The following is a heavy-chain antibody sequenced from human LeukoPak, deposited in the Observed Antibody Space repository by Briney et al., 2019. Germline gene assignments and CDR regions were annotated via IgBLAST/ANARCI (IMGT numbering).Heavy chain of an antibody. CDR1: GFTFRNYA. Sequence: GGSLRLSCAASGFTFRNYALTWVRQAPGKGLEWLSGISGSGDRTNYADSVKGRFTISRDNFKNSLYLQMNNLRAEDTAVYYRAKTPVPRPGDWWYFDLWGRGTRVTVSS. J-gene: IGHJ2*01. V-gene: IGHV3-23*01. CDR2: ISGSGDRT. CDR3: AKTPVPRPGDWWYFDL. D-gene: IGHD3/OR15-3a*01.